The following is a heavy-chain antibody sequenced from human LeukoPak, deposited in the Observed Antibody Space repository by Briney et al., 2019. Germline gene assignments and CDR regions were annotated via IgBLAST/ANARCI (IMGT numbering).Heavy chain of an antibody. J-gene: IGHJ4*02. CDR3: AREYSSSGLALDY. D-gene: IGHD6-19*01. Sequence: SQTLSLTCAVAGDRVGKKYTARNWIKQSQSRGLEWLGRTYYRSKWYNDYAVSVKSRININPDTSENQFSLHLNSVTPDDTAVYYCAREYSSSGLALDYWGQGTLVTVSS. V-gene: IGHV6-1*01. CDR2: TYYRSKWYN. CDR1: GDRVGKKYTA.